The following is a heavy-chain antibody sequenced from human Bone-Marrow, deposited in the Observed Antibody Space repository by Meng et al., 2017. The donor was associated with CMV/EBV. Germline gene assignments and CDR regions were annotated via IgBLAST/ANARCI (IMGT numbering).Heavy chain of an antibody. CDR1: GFTFSSYE. Sequence: GESLKISCAASGFTFSSYEMNWVRQAPGKGLEWVSYISSSGSTIYYADSVKGRFTISRDNAKNSLYLQMNSLRAEDTAVYYCARDLRSPSLGYCSSTSCNKMGSDAFDIWGQGTMVTVSS. D-gene: IGHD2-2*01. V-gene: IGHV3-48*03. CDR2: ISSSGSTI. CDR3: ARDLRSPSLGYCSSTSCNKMGSDAFDI. J-gene: IGHJ3*02.